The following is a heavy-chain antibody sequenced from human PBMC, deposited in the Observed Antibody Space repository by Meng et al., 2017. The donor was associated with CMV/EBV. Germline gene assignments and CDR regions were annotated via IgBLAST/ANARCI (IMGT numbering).Heavy chain of an antibody. D-gene: IGHD5-18*01. J-gene: IGHJ5*02. CDR2: IIPILGIA. CDR3: ARGETATTSNWFDP. CDR1: GGTFSSYA. V-gene: IGHV1-69*10. Sequence: SVKVSCKASGGTFSSYAISWVRQAPGQGLEWMGGIIPILGIANYAQKFQGRVTITADKSTSTAYMELSSLRSEDTAVYYCARGETATTSNWFDPWGQGTLVTVSS.